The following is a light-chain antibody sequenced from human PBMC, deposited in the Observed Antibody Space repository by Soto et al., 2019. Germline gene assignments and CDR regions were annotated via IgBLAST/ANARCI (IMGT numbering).Light chain of an antibody. Sequence: QSVLTQPASVSGSPGQSITLSCTGTSSDVGGYNYVSWYQQHPGKAPKLMIYEVSNRPSGISHRFSGSKSGNTASLTISWLRAEAEAEYYCSAYTRPYNPSYLFGAGTTVTVL. CDR3: SAYTRPYNPSYL. J-gene: IGLJ1*01. CDR1: SSDVGGYNY. V-gene: IGLV2-14*01. CDR2: EVS.